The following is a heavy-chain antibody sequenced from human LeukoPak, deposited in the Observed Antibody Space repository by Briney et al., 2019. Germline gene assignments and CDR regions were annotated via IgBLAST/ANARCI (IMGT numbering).Heavy chain of an antibody. J-gene: IGHJ4*02. CDR1: GLTFSSYT. V-gene: IGHV3-23*01. CDR2: ITTSDGNT. Sequence: GGSLRLSCAASGLTFSSYTMSWVRQAPGKGLEWVSTITTSDGNTYYADSVKGRFTVSRDNSKNTLFLQMNSLRAEDTAVYYCAKDGGLWVSAHWGDSWGRGTLVTVSS. CDR3: AKDGGLWVSAHWGDS. D-gene: IGHD7-27*01.